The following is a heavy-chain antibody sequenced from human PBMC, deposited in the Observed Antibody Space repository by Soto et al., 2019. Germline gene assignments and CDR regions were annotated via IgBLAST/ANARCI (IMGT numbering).Heavy chain of an antibody. Sequence: GGSLRLSCAASGFTFSSYSMNWARQAPGKGLEWVSSISSSSSYIYYADSVKGRFTISRDNAKNSLYLQMNSLRAEDTAVYYCASTVTTGYYGMDVWGQGTTVTVSS. D-gene: IGHD4-4*01. CDR3: ASTVTTGYYGMDV. CDR2: ISSSSSYI. V-gene: IGHV3-21*01. CDR1: GFTFSSYS. J-gene: IGHJ6*02.